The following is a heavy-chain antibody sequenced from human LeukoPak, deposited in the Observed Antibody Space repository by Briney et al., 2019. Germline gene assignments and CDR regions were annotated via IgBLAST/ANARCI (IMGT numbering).Heavy chain of an antibody. V-gene: IGHV3-11*06. J-gene: IGHJ3*02. CDR2: ISSSSSYT. CDR3: ARVRDYDILTGYNDAFDI. CDR1: GFTFSDYY. D-gene: IGHD3-9*01. Sequence: GGSLRLSCAASGFTFSDYYMSWIRQAPGKGLEWVSYISSSSSYTNYADSVKGRFTISRDNAKNSLYLQMNSLRAEDKAVYYCARVRDYDILTGYNDAFDIWGQGTMVTVSS.